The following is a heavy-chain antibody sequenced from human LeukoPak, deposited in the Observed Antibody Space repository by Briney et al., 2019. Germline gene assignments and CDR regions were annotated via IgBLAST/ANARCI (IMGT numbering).Heavy chain of an antibody. CDR3: ARGQMTPSYYYYGMDV. V-gene: IGHV4-34*01. CDR2: INHSGST. D-gene: IGHD5-24*01. CDR1: GGSISIYY. Sequence: SETLSLTCTVSGGSISIYYWSWIRQPPGKGLEWIGEINHSGSTNYNPSLKSRVTISVDTSKNQFSLKLSSVTAADTAVYYCARGQMTPSYYYYGMDVWGQGTTVTVSS. J-gene: IGHJ6*02.